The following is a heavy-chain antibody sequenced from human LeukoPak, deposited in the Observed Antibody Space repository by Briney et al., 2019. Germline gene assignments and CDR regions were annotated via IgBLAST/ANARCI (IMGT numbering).Heavy chain of an antibody. D-gene: IGHD2-21*01. Sequence: SETLSLTCAVYGGSFSGYYWSWIRQPPGKGLEWIGEINHSGSTNYNPSLKSRVTISVDTSKNQFSLKLSSVTAADTAVYYCARYVFEEFDYWGQGTLVTVSS. J-gene: IGHJ4*02. CDR2: INHSGST. V-gene: IGHV4-34*01. CDR3: ARYVFEEFDY. CDR1: GGSFSGYY.